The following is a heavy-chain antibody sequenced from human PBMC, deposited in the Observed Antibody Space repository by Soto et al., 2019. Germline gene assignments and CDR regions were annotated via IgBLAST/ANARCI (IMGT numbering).Heavy chain of an antibody. CDR2: INAGNGNT. CDR3: ARILGGCSVGSCHDKPY. D-gene: IGHD2-15*01. Sequence: ASVKVSCKASGYTFTSYAMHWVRQAPGQRLEWMGWINAGNGNTKYSQKFQGRVTITRDTSASTAYMELSSLRSEDTAVYYCARILGGCSVGSCHDKPYWGQGTLVTVSS. CDR1: GYTFTSYA. V-gene: IGHV1-3*01. J-gene: IGHJ4*02.